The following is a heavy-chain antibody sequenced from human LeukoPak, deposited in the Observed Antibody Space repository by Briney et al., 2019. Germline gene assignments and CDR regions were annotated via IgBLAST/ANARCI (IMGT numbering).Heavy chain of an antibody. V-gene: IGHV1-2*02. CDR2: INPDSGGT. CDR3: AKDISTHMEPPDWFDS. CDR1: GYSFSDYY. Sequence: GASVKVSCKASGYSFSDYYMHWVRQAPGQGLEWMGWINPDSGGTHYAQKFQSRVTLTRDTSLSTAYMELSRLRSDDTAVYYCAKDISTHMEPPDWFDSWGQGTLVTVSS. D-gene: IGHD1-1*01. J-gene: IGHJ5*01.